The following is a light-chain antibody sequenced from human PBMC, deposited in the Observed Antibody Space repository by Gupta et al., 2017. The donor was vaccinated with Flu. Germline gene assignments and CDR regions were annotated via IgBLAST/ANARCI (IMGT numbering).Light chain of an antibody. Sequence: VLTQTPLSLPVTPGEPASISCRSSQSLLYTNGKNYLDWYLKKPGQSPQVVIYMGFNRAPGVPDRFSGSGSGTDFTLKISKVEAEGVGVYYCMRGLQIPRTFGQGTKVELK. J-gene: IGKJ1*01. CDR3: MRGLQIPRT. CDR2: MGF. V-gene: IGKV2-28*01. CDR1: QSLLYTNGKNY.